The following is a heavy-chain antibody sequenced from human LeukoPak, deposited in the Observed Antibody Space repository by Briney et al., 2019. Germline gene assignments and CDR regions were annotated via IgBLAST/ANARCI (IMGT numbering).Heavy chain of an antibody. V-gene: IGHV3-48*01. J-gene: IGHJ4*02. Sequence: GGFLRLSCAASGFTFSSYSMNWVRQAPGKGLEWVSYISSSSSTIYYADSVKGRFTISRDNAKNSLYLQMNSLRAEATAVYYCARDEWWELLPCYWGQGTLVTVSS. D-gene: IGHD1-26*01. CDR1: GFTFSSYS. CDR2: ISSSSSTI. CDR3: ARDEWWELLPCY.